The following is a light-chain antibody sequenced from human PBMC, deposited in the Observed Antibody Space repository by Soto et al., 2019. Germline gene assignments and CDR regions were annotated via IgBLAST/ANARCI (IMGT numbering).Light chain of an antibody. J-gene: IGLJ1*01. CDR2: DVS. Sequence: QSALTQPRSVSGSPGQSGTISCNGTSSDVGGYNYVSWYQQHPGKAPKLMSYDVSKRPSGVPDRFSGSKSGNTASLTISGLQAEDEADYYCCSYAGSYTYVFGTGTQLTVL. CDR1: SSDVGGYNY. V-gene: IGLV2-11*01. CDR3: CSYAGSYTYV.